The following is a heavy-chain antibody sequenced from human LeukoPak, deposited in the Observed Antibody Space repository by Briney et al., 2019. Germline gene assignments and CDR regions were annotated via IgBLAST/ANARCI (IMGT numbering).Heavy chain of an antibody. V-gene: IGHV4-59*08. D-gene: IGHD3-3*01. CDR3: ARHGPLYDIWSAQFYFDY. Sequence: SETLSLTCTVSGDSISTYYWSWLRQPPGKRLEWIGYVYFSGTTNYNPSLKSRVTISVDTSKNQFSLRLSSVTAADTALYYCARHGPLYDIWSAQFYFDYWGQGTLVTVSS. CDR1: GDSISTYY. J-gene: IGHJ4*02. CDR2: VYFSGTT.